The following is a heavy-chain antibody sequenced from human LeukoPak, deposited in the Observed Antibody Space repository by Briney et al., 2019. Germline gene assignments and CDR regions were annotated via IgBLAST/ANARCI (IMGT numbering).Heavy chain of an antibody. CDR3: ARGAVPAAGDWFDP. D-gene: IGHD2-2*01. Sequence: GTSVKVSCKASGYTFTGYYMHWVRQAPGQGLEWMGWINPNSGGTNYAQKFQGRVTMTRDTSISTAYMELSRLRSDDTAVYYCARGAVPAAGDWFDPWGQGTLVTVSS. CDR2: INPNSGGT. CDR1: GYTFTGYY. V-gene: IGHV1-2*02. J-gene: IGHJ5*02.